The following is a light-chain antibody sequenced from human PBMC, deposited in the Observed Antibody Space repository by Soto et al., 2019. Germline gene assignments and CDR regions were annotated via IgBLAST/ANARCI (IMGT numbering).Light chain of an antibody. V-gene: IGKV1-8*01. CDR2: AAS. CDR3: QQYYSYPRT. J-gene: IGKJ4*01. Sequence: AIRLTQSPSALSASTETRATITCRASQGMSSYLAWYQQKPGKAPKLLIYAASTLQSGVPSRFSGSGSGTDFTLTISCLQSEDFATYYCQQYYSYPRTFGVGTDVDIK. CDR1: QGMSSY.